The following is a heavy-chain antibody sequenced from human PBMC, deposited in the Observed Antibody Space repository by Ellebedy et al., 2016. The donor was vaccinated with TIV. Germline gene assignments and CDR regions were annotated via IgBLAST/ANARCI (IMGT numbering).Heavy chain of an antibody. V-gene: IGHV1-18*01. CDR1: GYTFTSYV. J-gene: IGHJ6*02. Sequence: ASVKVSXXASGYTFTSYVISWVRQAPGQGLEWMGWISAYNGNTNYAQKLQGRVTMTTDTSTSTAYMELRSLRSDDTAVYYCARTYCSGGSCYYYYGMDVWGQGTTVTVSS. CDR3: ARTYCSGGSCYYYYGMDV. D-gene: IGHD2-15*01. CDR2: ISAYNGNT.